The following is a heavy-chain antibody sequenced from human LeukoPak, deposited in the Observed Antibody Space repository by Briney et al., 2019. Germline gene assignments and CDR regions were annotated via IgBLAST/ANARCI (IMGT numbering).Heavy chain of an antibody. J-gene: IGHJ5*02. CDR2: IRYDGSNK. CDR3: AKGWAYYDILTGYYNWFDP. CDR1: GFTFSSYG. V-gene: IGHV3-30*02. Sequence: GGSLRLSCAASGFTFSSYGMSWVRQAPGKGLEWVAFIRYDGSNKYYADSVKGRFTISRDNSKNTLYLQMNSLRAEDTAVYYCAKGWAYYDILTGYYNWFDPWGQGTLVTVSS. D-gene: IGHD3-9*01.